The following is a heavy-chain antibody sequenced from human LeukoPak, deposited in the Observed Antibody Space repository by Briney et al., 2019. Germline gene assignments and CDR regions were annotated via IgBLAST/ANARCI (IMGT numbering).Heavy chain of an antibody. J-gene: IGHJ3*02. CDR3: AKMWDYYDSSGYYGYDAFDI. V-gene: IGHV3-30*18. Sequence: PGGSLRLSCAASGFTFSSYAMHWVRQAPGKGLEWVAVISYDGSNKYYADSVKGRFTISRDNSKNTLYLQMNSLRAEDTAVYYCAKMWDYYDSSGYYGYDAFDIWGQGTMVTVSS. CDR2: ISYDGSNK. D-gene: IGHD3-22*01. CDR1: GFTFSSYA.